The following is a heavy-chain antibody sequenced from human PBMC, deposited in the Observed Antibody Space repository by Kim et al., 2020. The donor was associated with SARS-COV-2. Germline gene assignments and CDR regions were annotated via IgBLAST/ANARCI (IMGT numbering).Heavy chain of an antibody. D-gene: IGHD3-10*01. V-gene: IGHV3-23*01. Sequence: GRFTISRDNSKNTLYLQMNSLRAEDTAVYYCAKLSAMVRGVIIDGDAFDIWGQGTMVTVSS. J-gene: IGHJ3*02. CDR3: AKLSAMVRGVIIDGDAFDI.